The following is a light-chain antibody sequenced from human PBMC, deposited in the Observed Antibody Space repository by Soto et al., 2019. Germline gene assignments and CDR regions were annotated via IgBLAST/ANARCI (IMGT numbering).Light chain of an antibody. V-gene: IGKV1-39*01. CDR3: QQSNSIPVT. CDR2: AAS. J-gene: IGKJ1*01. CDR1: QSISSY. Sequence: DIQMTQSPSSLSASVGDRVTITCRASQSISSYLHWYQQKPGKAPKLLIYAASSLQSGVPSRFSGSGSGTDFTLTISSLQPEVFATYYCQQSNSIPVTFGQGTKVEIK.